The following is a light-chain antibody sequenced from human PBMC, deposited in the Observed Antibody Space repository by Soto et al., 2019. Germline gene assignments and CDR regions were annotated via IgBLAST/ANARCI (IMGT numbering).Light chain of an antibody. CDR2: AAS. J-gene: IGKJ4*01. CDR1: QGISSY. Sequence: IQLTQSPSSLSASVGDRVTITCRASQGISSYLAWYQQKPGKAPKLLIYAASTLQSGVPSRFSGSGSGTAITLTISSLQLEDFATYYCQQLNSYPSFGGGTKVEIK. CDR3: QQLNSYPS. V-gene: IGKV1-9*01.